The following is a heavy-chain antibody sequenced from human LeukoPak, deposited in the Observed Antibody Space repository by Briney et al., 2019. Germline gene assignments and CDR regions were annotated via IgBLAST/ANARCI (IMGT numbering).Heavy chain of an antibody. J-gene: IGHJ6*02. Sequence: ASVKVSCKASGYTFTGYYMHWVRQAPGQGLEWMGWINPNSGGTNYAQKFQGRVTMTRDTSISTAYMELSRLRSDDTAVYYCARAHHYGSGSYYYYYYYGMDVWGQGTTVTVSS. D-gene: IGHD3-10*01. CDR1: GYTFTGYY. CDR2: INPNSGGT. CDR3: ARAHHYGSGSYYYYYYYGMDV. V-gene: IGHV1-2*02.